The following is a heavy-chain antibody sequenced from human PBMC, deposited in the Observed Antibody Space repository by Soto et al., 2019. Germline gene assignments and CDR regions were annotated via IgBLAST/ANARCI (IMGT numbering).Heavy chain of an antibody. CDR2: LIPIFGTA. CDR1: GGTFSSYA. Sequence: SVKVSCTASGGTFSSYAISWVRQAPGQGLEWMGGLIPIFGTANDAQKFKGRVTITADESTSTAYMELSSLRSEDTAVYYCARVWLQGNWFDPWGQGTLVTVSS. V-gene: IGHV1-69*13. D-gene: IGHD3-10*01. CDR3: ARVWLQGNWFDP. J-gene: IGHJ5*02.